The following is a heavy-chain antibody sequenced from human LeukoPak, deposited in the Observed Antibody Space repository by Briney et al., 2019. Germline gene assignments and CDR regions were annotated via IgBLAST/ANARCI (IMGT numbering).Heavy chain of an antibody. D-gene: IGHD3-3*01. CDR2: IDASGSNI. CDR3: AKDLDTIFGVISLWH. CDR1: GFVFSSYS. J-gene: IGHJ1*01. V-gene: IGHV3-23*01. Sequence: GGSLRLSCAASGFVFSSYSMNWVRQAPGKGLEWVSVIDASGSNIESADSVKGRFTISRDNSKNTLYLQMNSLRAEDTAVYYCAKDLDTIFGVISLWHWGQGTLVTVSS.